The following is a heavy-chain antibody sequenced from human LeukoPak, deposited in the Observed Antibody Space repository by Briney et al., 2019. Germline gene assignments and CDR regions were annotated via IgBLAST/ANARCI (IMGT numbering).Heavy chain of an antibody. CDR3: ARGPIVGATDGYYYYYMDV. CDR1: GYTFTSYY. J-gene: IGHJ6*03. D-gene: IGHD1-26*01. Sequence: ASVKVSCKASGYTFTSYYMHWVRQAPGQGLEWMGIINPSGGSTSYAQKFQGRVTMTRDTSTSTVYMELRSLRSDDTAVYYCARGPIVGATDGYYYYYMDVWGKGTTVTVSS. V-gene: IGHV1-46*01. CDR2: INPSGGST.